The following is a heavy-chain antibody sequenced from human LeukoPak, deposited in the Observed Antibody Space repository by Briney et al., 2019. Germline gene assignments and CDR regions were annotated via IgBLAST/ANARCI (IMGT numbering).Heavy chain of an antibody. J-gene: IGHJ4*02. V-gene: IGHV3-23*01. Sequence: GGSLRLSCAAPGFTFSSYGMSWVRQAPGKGLEWVSAISGSGGSTYYADSVKGRFTTSRDNSKNTLYLQMNSLRAEDTAVYYCAKALDYYDSSGSGYWGQGTLVTVSS. CDR1: GFTFSSYG. CDR2: ISGSGGST. CDR3: AKALDYYDSSGSGY. D-gene: IGHD3-22*01.